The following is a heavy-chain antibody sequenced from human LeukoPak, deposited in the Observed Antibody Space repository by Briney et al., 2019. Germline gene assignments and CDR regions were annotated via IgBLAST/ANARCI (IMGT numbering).Heavy chain of an antibody. J-gene: IGHJ4*02. Sequence: PSETLSLTCTVSGGSISSGSYYWSWIRQPAGKGLEWIGRIYTSGSTNYNPSLKSRVTIPVDTSKNQFSLKLSSVTAADTAVYYCARDQRYYYGSGSYYNVFDYWGQGTLVTVSS. V-gene: IGHV4-61*02. D-gene: IGHD3-10*01. CDR2: IYTSGST. CDR1: GGSISSGSYY. CDR3: ARDQRYYYGSGSYYNVFDY.